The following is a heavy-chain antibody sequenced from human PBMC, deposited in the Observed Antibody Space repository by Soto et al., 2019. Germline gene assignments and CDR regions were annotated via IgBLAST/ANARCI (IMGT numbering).Heavy chain of an antibody. CDR2: ITSDGKSK. D-gene: IGHD2-21*02. V-gene: IGHV3-74*01. CDR1: GFNFSNHW. Sequence: PGGSLRLSCAASGFNFSNHWVHWVRQRPGEGLVWVSRITSDGKSKAYAESVKGRFAISRDNAKNTLYLQMNGLTAEDTAVYYCARESGDWPLNWFDPWGLGTLVTVSS. CDR3: ARESGDWPLNWFDP. J-gene: IGHJ5*02.